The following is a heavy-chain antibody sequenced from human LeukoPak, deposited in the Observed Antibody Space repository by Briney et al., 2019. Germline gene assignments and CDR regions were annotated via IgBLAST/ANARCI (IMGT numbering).Heavy chain of an antibody. CDR3: ARIVVPAANHDAFDI. CDR1: GYTFTGYY. J-gene: IGHJ3*02. D-gene: IGHD2-2*01. V-gene: IGHV1-2*02. Sequence: ASVKVSCKASGYTFTGYYMHWVRQAPGQGLEWMGWINPNSGGTNYAQKFQGRVTMTRDTSISTAYMELSRLRSDDTAVYYCARIVVPAANHDAFDIWGQGTMVTVSS. CDR2: INPNSGGT.